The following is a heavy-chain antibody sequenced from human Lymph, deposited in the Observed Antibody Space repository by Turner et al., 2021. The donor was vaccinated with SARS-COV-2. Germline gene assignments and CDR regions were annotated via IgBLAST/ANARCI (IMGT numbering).Heavy chain of an antibody. D-gene: IGHD3-3*01. J-gene: IGHJ6*02. Sequence: QVQLVHSGAEVKKPGASVKVSCTASGYTFTTYAMHWVRQAPGQRLEWMGWINAGNGNTKYSQKFQGRVTITRDTSASTDYMELSSLRSEDTAVYYCAYSLFWSGYYLVWGQGTTVTVSS. CDR2: INAGNGNT. V-gene: IGHV1-3*01. CDR1: GYTFTTYA. CDR3: AYSLFWSGYYLV.